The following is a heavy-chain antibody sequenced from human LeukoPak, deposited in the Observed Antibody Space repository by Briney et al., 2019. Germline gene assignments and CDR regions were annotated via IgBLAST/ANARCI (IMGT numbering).Heavy chain of an antibody. Sequence: ASVKVSCKASRYTFTAFYMHWVRQAPGQGLEWVGWINPNPNSGGTSYAQKFQGRVTMTRDTSINTAYMELSGLRSDDTAVYFCARGSYGYDWGQGTLVTVSS. CDR2: INPNPNSGGT. J-gene: IGHJ4*02. CDR3: ARGSYGYD. V-gene: IGHV1-2*02. D-gene: IGHD1-26*01. CDR1: RYTFTAFY.